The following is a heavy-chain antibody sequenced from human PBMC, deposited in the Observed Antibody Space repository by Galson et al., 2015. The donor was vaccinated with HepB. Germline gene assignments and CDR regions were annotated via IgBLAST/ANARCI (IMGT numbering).Heavy chain of an antibody. CDR1: GFTFSHYA. CDR2: ITNSGGDT. CDR3: AKGSAAARPYYFDY. V-gene: IGHV3-23*01. D-gene: IGHD6-25*01. Sequence: SLRLSCAASGFTFSHYAMSWVRQAPGMGLEWVSAITNSGGDTYSADSVKGRFTISRDNSKNTLYLQMGSLRVEDTAIYYCAKGSAAARPYYFDYWGQGTLVTVSS. J-gene: IGHJ4*02.